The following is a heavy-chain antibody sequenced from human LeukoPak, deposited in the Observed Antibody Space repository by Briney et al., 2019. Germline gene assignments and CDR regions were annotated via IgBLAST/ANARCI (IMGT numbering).Heavy chain of an antibody. CDR3: ARDKEDCTNGVCYPYYYYGMDV. D-gene: IGHD2-8*01. V-gene: IGHV1-18*01. CDR1: GYTFTSYG. J-gene: IGHJ6*02. CDR2: ISAYNGNT. Sequence: ASVKVSCTASGYTFTSYGISWVRQAPGQGLEWMGWISAYNGNTNYAQKLQGRVTMTTDTSTGTAYMELRSLRSDDTAVYYCARDKEDCTNGVCYPYYYYGMDVWGQGTTVTVSS.